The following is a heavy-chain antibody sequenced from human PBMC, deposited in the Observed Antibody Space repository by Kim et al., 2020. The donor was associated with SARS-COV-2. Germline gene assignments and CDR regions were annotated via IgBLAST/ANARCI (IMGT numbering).Heavy chain of an antibody. J-gene: IGHJ4*02. V-gene: IGHV3-64D*06. Sequence: GGSLRLSCSASGFTFSSYAMHWVRQAPGKGLEYVSAISSNGGSTYYADSVKGRFTISRDNSKNTLYLQMSSLRAEDTAVYYCVTGKNSGYDWRPLFYWGQGTLVTVSS. CDR2: ISSNGGST. CDR3: VTGKNSGYDWRPLFY. D-gene: IGHD5-12*01. CDR1: GFTFSSYA.